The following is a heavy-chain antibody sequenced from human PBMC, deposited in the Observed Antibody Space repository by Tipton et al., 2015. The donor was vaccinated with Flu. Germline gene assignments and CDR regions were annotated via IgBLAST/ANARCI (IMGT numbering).Heavy chain of an antibody. CDR2: IHRSEGT. CDR3: ARRDYSNYVSEPKNWFDS. V-gene: IGHV4-38-2*01. Sequence: TLSLTCAVSGDSIRNDYFWGWIRQPPGKGLEWIATIHRSEGTKYNPSLKSRVTISVGTSRNQFSLKLTSVIAADTAVYYCARRDYSNYVSEPKNWFDSWGLGTLVTVSS. D-gene: IGHD4-11*01. CDR1: GDSIRNDYF. J-gene: IGHJ5*01.